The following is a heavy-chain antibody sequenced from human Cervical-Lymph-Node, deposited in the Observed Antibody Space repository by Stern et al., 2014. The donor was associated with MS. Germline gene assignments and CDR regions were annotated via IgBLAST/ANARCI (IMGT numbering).Heavy chain of an antibody. CDR3: ARHDSAGSILY. D-gene: IGHD3-22*01. V-gene: IGHV5-10-1*03. J-gene: IGHJ4*02. CDR1: GYSFSGYW. Sequence: VQLVQSGAEVKRPGEALRISCKGSGYSFSGYWITWVRQMPGKGLEWMGRTAASESDVNYSPSFQGHVTISADKSISPAYLNWSSLKASDTAMYYCARHDSAGSILYWGQGTLVTVSS. CDR2: TAASESDV.